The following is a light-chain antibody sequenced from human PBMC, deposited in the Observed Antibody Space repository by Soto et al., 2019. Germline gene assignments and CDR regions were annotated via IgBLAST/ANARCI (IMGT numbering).Light chain of an antibody. CDR3: HQYDSIVQT. CDR2: DAS. CDR1: QSVRNSL. V-gene: IGKV3-20*01. J-gene: IGKJ1*01. Sequence: EIVLTKSPATLSFSPGERAPLSRRASQSVRNSLLAWYQQKPGQPPRLLIYDASTRATATPERFSGSGSGTDFTLTISRLEPEDFAVYYCHQYDSIVQTFGQGTKVDI.